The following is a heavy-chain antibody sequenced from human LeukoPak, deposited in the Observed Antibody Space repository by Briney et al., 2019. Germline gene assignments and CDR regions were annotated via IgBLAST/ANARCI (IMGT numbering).Heavy chain of an antibody. J-gene: IGHJ4*02. V-gene: IGHV4-34*01. CDR2: INHSGST. D-gene: IGHD3-22*01. CDR1: GGSFSGYY. Sequence: SETLSLTCAVYGGSFSGYYWSWIRQPPGKGLEWIGEINHSGSTNYNPSLKSRVTISVDTSKNQFSLKLSSVTAADTAVYYCARFYYYDSSGYYFDYWGQGTLVTVSS. CDR3: ARFYYYDSSGYYFDY.